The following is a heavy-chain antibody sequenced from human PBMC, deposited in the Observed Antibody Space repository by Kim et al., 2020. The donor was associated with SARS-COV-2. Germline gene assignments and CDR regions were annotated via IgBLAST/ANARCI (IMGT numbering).Heavy chain of an antibody. D-gene: IGHD2-8*01. CDR2: ISAYNGNT. J-gene: IGHJ5*02. CDR3: ARHIVLMVYAGGSYNWFDP. Sequence: ASVKVSCKASSYTFTSYGISWVRQAPGQGLEWMGWISAYNGNTNYAQKLQGRVTMTTDTSTSTAYMELRSLRSDDTAVYYCARHIVLMVYAGGSYNWFDPWGQGTLVTVSS. V-gene: IGHV1-18*01. CDR1: SYTFTSYG.